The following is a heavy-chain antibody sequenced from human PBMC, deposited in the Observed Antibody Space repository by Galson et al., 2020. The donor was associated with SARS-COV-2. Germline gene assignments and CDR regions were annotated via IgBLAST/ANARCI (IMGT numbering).Heavy chain of an antibody. V-gene: IGHV3-64D*08. CDR2: ISSNGHNT. J-gene: IGHJ5*02. CDR1: TFTFRFYA. Sequence: TGGSLRLSCSVSTFTFRFYAMHWVRQAPGKGLEYISAISSNGHNTYYADSVKDRFTISRDNAENTTYLQMASLRTEDTAVYYCVKGSSTGTYSNYFDPWGQGTLVTVS. CDR3: VKGSSTGTYSNYFDP. D-gene: IGHD1-26*01.